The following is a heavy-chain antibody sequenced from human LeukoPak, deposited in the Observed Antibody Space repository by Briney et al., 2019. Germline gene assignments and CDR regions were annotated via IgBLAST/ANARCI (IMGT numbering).Heavy chain of an antibody. CDR3: SLTGPDTGLGGDVFDI. V-gene: IGHV4-59*01. CDR1: GGSISSYY. J-gene: IGHJ3*02. CDR2: IYYSGST. Sequence: PSETLSLTCTVSGGSISSYYWSWIRQPPGKGLEWIGYIYYSGSTNYNPSLKSRVTISVDTSKNQDSLKLSSVTAADTVVYYCSLTGPDTGLGGDVFDIWGQGTMVTVSS. D-gene: IGHD5-18*01.